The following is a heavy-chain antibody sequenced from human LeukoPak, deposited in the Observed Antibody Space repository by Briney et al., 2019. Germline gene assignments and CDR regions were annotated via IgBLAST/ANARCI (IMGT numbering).Heavy chain of an antibody. CDR1: GYRFTSYW. J-gene: IGHJ4*02. CDR3: ARLAYYDSSGYHLDY. V-gene: IGHV5-51*01. D-gene: IGHD3-22*01. CDR2: IYPGDSDT. Sequence: ESPKISCKSSGYRFTSYWIAWVRQVPGKGLEWMGVIYPGDSDTRYSPSFQGQVTFSADNSITTAYLHSSSLKASDTATYYCARLAYYDSSGYHLDYWGQGTLVTVPS.